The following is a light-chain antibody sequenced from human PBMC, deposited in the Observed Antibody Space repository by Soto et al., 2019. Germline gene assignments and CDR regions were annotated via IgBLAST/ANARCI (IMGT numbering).Light chain of an antibody. CDR1: SSDVGGYNY. V-gene: IGLV2-14*01. CDR3: SSYTSSSTVV. J-gene: IGLJ2*01. Sequence: QSALTQPASVSGSPGQSITLSCTGTSSDVGGYNYVSWYQQHPGKAPKLMIYDVSNRPSGVSNRFSGSKSGNTASLTISGLKAEDEADYYCSSYTSSSTVVFGGGTKVTVL. CDR2: DVS.